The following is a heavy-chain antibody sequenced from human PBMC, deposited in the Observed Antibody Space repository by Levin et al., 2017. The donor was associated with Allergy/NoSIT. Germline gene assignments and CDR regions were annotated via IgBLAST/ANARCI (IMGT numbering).Heavy chain of an antibody. V-gene: IGHV3-72*01. D-gene: IGHD6-13*01. J-gene: IGHJ4*02. CDR1: GFTFSDHY. CDR3: TRRRHTPGIDY. Sequence: GGSLRLSCAASGFTFSDHYMDWVRQAPGKGLEWVGRIRNKANRYTTEYAVSVKGRFSISRDDSEHSLYLQTTSLRIEDTAVYYYTRRRHTPGIDYWGQGTLVTVSS. CDR2: IRNKANRYTT.